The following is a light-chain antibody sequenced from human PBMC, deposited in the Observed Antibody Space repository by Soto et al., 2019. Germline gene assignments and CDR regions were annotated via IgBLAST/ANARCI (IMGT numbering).Light chain of an antibody. V-gene: IGKV1-33*01. CDR2: DAS. CDR3: QEYETFSPWT. J-gene: IGKJ1*01. CDR1: QAINNY. Sequence: DIQMTQSPSSLSASVGDRVTITCQASQAINNYLNWYQQKPGKPPKLLIYDASNLEAGVPSRFSGSGSGTEFTLAISSLEPDDFATYYCQEYETFSPWTFGQGTKVEVK.